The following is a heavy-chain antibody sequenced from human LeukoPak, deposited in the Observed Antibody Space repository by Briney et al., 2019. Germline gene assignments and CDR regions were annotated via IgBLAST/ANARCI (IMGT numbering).Heavy chain of an antibody. J-gene: IGHJ6*03. V-gene: IGHV4-4*07. CDR3: ARDIRSHNGPGGYYYYYMDV. D-gene: IGHD2-8*01. Sequence: PSETLSLTCTVSGDSMGDSYWSWIRQPAGKGLEWIGRIYASGSTNYNPSLKSRVTLSVDTSSNQFSLTLSSVTAADTAVYHCARDIRSHNGPGGYYYYYMDVWGKGTTVTVSS. CDR1: GDSMGDSY. CDR2: IYASGST.